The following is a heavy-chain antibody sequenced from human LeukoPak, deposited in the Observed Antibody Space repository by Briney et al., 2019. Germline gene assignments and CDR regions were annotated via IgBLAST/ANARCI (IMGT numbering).Heavy chain of an antibody. V-gene: IGHV4-61*02. J-gene: IGHJ5*02. CDR3: ARDIVLMVYAIEYNWFDP. CDR2: IYTSGST. D-gene: IGHD2-8*01. Sequence: SETLSLTCTVSGGSISSGSYYWSWIRQPAGKGLEWIGRIYTSGSTNYNPSLKSRVTISVDTSKNQFSLKLSSVTAADTAVYYCARDIVLMVYAIEYNWFDPWGQGTLVTVSS. CDR1: GGSISSGSYY.